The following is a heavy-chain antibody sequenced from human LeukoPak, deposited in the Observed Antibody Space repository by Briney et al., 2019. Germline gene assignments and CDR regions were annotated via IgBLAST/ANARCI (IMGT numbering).Heavy chain of an antibody. D-gene: IGHD6-19*01. V-gene: IGHV3-7*03. J-gene: IGHJ3*02. CDR3: ASIAVAGKDAFDI. Sequence: GGSLRLSCAASGFTFSSYWMSWVRQAPGKGLEWVANIKQDGSEKYYVDSVKGRFTISRDNAKNSLYLQMNSMRAEDTAVYYSASIAVAGKDAFDIWGQGTMVTVSS. CDR1: GFTFSSYW. CDR2: IKQDGSEK.